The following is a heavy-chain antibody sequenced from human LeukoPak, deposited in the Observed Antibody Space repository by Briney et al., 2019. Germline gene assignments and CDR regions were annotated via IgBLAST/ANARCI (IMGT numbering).Heavy chain of an antibody. V-gene: IGHV3-23*01. CDR2: ISGSGDRT. Sequence: PGGSLRLSCAASGFTFSNFAMNWVRQTPGKGLEWVSAISGSGDRTYYPDSVKGRFTISRDNSRNTVYLHIASLRAEDTAVYFCAKDHVGFSNILPAEYFQHWGQGTLVTVSS. CDR1: GFTFSNFA. J-gene: IGHJ1*01. CDR3: AKDHVGFSNILPAEYFQH. D-gene: IGHD3-3*02.